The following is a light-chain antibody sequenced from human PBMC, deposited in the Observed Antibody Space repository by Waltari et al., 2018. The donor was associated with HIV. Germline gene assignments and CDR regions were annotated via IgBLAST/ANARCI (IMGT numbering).Light chain of an antibody. CDR1: QSVSSSY. CDR2: DAS. CDR3: QQYGSSPYT. V-gene: IGKV3-20*01. J-gene: IGKJ2*01. Sequence: EIVLTQSPGTLSLSPGERATLSCRDSQSVSSSYLAWYQQKPGQTPRLLIYDASNRATGIPDSFSGSGSGTDFTLTISRLEPEDFAVYSCQQYGSSPYTFGQGTKLEIK.